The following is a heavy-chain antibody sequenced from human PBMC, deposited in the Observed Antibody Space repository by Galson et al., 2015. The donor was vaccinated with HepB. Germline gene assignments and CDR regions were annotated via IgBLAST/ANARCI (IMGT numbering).Heavy chain of an antibody. V-gene: IGHV4-34*01. Sequence: ETLSLTCAVYGGSFSGYYWSWIRQPPGKGLEWIGEINHSGSTNYNPSLKSRVTISVDTSKNQFSLKLSSVTAADTAVYYCARARRPWTGAAILYYYYYMDVWGKGTTVTVSS. CDR2: INHSGST. CDR3: ARARRPWTGAAILYYYYYMDV. CDR1: GGSFSGYY. J-gene: IGHJ6*03. D-gene: IGHD2-2*02.